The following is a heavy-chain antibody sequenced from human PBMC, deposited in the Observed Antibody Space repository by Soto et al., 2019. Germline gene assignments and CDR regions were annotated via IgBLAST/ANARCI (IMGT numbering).Heavy chain of an antibody. CDR1: GYTFTNYG. V-gene: IGHV1-18*01. CDR2: ISTYNGNT. CDR3: ARDIVLVPAAGPGLGPRYYYYGMDV. D-gene: IGHD2-2*01. J-gene: IGHJ6*02. Sequence: ASVKVSCKASGYTFTNYGISWVRQAPGQGLEWMGWISTYNGNTNDAQKLQGRVTMTTDTSTSTAYMELRSLRSDDTAVYYCARDIVLVPAAGPGLGPRYYYYGMDVWGQGTTVTVSS.